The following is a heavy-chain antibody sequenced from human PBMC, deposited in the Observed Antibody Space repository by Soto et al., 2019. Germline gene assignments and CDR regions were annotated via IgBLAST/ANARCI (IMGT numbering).Heavy chain of an antibody. CDR2: INSDGSST. J-gene: IGHJ3*02. CDR1: GFTFSSYW. Sequence: GGSLRLSCAASGFTFSSYWMHWVRQAPGKGLVWVSRINSDGSSTSYADSVKGRFTISRDNAKNTLYLQMNSLRAEDTAVYYCAGDPSYYDRSGYYPMVLDALEIWGQGTMVTASS. V-gene: IGHV3-74*01. D-gene: IGHD3-22*01. CDR3: AGDPSYYDRSGYYPMVLDALEI.